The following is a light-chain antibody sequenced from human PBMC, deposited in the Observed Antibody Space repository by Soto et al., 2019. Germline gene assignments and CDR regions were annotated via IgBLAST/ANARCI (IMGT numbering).Light chain of an antibody. J-gene: IGKJ1*01. CDR3: QQYNNWPRT. CDR2: GAS. Sequence: EIVLTQSPATLSLSPGERATLSCRASQSVGSYLAWYQQKSGQAPRLLIYGASNRATGIPARFSGSGSGTDFTLTISRLEPEDFAVYYCQQYNNWPRTFGQGTKVDI. CDR1: QSVGSY. V-gene: IGKV3-11*01.